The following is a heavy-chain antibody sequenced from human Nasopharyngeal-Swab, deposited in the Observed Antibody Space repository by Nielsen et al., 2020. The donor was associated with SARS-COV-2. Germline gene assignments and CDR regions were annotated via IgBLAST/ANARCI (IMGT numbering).Heavy chain of an antibody. D-gene: IGHD3-10*01. Sequence: WIRQPPGKGLEWIGYIYHGGSTYYNPSLKSRVTISVDRSKNQFSLKLSSVTAADTAVYYCARARVRGATISWFDPWGQGTLVTVSS. J-gene: IGHJ5*02. CDR3: ARARVRGATISWFDP. CDR2: IYHGGST. V-gene: IGHV4-30-2*01.